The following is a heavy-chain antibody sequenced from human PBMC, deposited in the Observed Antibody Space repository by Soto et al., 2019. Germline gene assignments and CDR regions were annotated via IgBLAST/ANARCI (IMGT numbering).Heavy chain of an antibody. D-gene: IGHD2-2*03. J-gene: IGHJ4*02. V-gene: IGHV3-30*18. CDR3: AKDAGYCSSTSCYWAGDY. CDR2: ISYDGSNK. CDR1: GFTFSSYG. Sequence: GGSLRLSCAASGFTFSSYGMHWVRQAPGKGLEWVAVISYDGSNKYYADSVKGRFTISRDNSKNTLYLQMNSLRAEDTAVYYCAKDAGYCSSTSCYWAGDYWGQGTLVTVSS.